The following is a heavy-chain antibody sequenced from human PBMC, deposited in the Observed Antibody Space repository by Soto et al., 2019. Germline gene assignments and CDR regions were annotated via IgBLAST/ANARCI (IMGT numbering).Heavy chain of an antibody. V-gene: IGHV1-18*04. CDR1: GYSFSSYV. CDR3: SRDLRRGLWTGSVQAYFHY. J-gene: IGHJ4*02. CDR2: ITVYNGDT. D-gene: IGHD3-3*01. Sequence: QVQLVQSGAEVKKPGASVKVSCKASGYSFSSYVFSCVRQAPGQGLEWMGWITVYNGDTNYAQNLQGRVTLPTAKSTSTAYMEVRNLRADDTAVYCGSRDLRRGLWTGSVQAYFHYWGQGTLDTVAS.